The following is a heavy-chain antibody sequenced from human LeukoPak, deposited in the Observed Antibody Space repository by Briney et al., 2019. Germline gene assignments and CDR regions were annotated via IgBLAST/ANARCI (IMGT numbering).Heavy chain of an antibody. Sequence: RASVKVSCKASGYTFTGYYMHWVRQAPGQGLEWMGWINPNSGGTNYAQKFQGRVTMTRDTSISTAYMELSRLRSDDTAVYYCARGSRYYYDSSGYYLWGQGTLVTVSS. J-gene: IGHJ5*02. V-gene: IGHV1-2*02. D-gene: IGHD3-22*01. CDR2: INPNSGGT. CDR3: ARGSRYYYDSSGYYL. CDR1: GYTFTGYY.